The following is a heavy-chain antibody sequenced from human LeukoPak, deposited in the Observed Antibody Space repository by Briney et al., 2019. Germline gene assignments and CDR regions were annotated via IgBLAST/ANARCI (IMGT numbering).Heavy chain of an antibody. Sequence: PSETLSLTCTVSGGSMSSYFWSWIRQPPGKGLEWIGYIYHSGSTFYNPSLKSRVTISLDTSKNQFSLRLSSVTAADTAVYYCAREWYPGYWGQGTLVTVSS. CDR1: GGSMSSYF. J-gene: IGHJ4*02. CDR2: IYHSGST. D-gene: IGHD2-15*01. CDR3: AREWYPGY. V-gene: IGHV4-59*01.